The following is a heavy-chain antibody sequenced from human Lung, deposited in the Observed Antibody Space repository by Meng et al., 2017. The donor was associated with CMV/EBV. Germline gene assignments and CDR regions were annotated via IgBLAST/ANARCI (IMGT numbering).Heavy chain of an antibody. CDR2: IYSGGST. D-gene: IGHD1-1*01. Sequence: SWAAAGFTVSSNNMSLVRQAAWKGQEWGSVIYSGGSTYYADYVKGRFTISRDNSKNTLYLQMNSLRAEDTAVYYCSMDQGYGFAIWGQGTMVTVSS. V-gene: IGHV3-66*02. CDR1: GFTVSSNN. CDR3: SMDQGYGFAI. J-gene: IGHJ3*02.